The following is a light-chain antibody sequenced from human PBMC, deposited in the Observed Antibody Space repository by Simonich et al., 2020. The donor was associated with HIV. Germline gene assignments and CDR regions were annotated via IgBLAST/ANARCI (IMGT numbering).Light chain of an antibody. Sequence: DIVMTQSPDSLAVSLGERATIYCKSSQSVLYSSNNKNYLAWYQQKPGQPPKLLIYWASTRESGVPDRFSGSGSGTDFTLTISSLQAEDVAVYFCQQYYNTPSFGQGTKVEVK. J-gene: IGKJ1*01. CDR3: QQYYNTPS. V-gene: IGKV4-1*01. CDR2: WAS. CDR1: QSVLYSSNNKNY.